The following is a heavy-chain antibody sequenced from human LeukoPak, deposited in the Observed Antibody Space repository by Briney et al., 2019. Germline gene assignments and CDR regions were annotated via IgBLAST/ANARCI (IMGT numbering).Heavy chain of an antibody. J-gene: IGHJ6*03. CDR3: ARAPLYCSSTSCYKRRGNYYYYMDV. V-gene: IGHV4-30-4*08. D-gene: IGHD2-2*02. CDR2: IYYSGST. CDR1: GGSISSGDYY. Sequence: PSQTLSLTCTVSGGSISSGDYYWSWIRQPPGKGLEWIGYIYYSGSTYYNPSLKSRVTISVDTSKNQFSLKLSSVTAADTAVYYCARAPLYCSSTSCYKRRGNYYYYMDVWGKGTTVTVSS.